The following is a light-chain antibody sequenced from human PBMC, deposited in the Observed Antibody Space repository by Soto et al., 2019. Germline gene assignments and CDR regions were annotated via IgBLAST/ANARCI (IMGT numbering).Light chain of an antibody. CDR3: QSYDSSLSAYV. J-gene: IGLJ1*01. CDR1: SSNIGAGYD. CDR2: GNS. V-gene: IGLV1-40*01. Sequence: QSVLTQPPSVSGAPGQRVTISCTGSSSNIGAGYDVHWYQQLPGTAPKLLVYGNSNRPSGVPDRFSGSKSGTSASLAITGLQADDEADYYCQSYDSSLSAYVFGTGTNVTVL.